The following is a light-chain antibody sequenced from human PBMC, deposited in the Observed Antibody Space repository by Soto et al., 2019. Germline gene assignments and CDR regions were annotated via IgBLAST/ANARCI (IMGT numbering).Light chain of an antibody. V-gene: IGLV2-11*01. J-gene: IGLJ3*02. CDR2: DVT. CDR1: SSDVGVYNY. Sequence: QSVLTQPRSVSGSPGQSVTISCTGTSSDVGVYNYVSWFQQHPGKAPKLMIYDVTKGPSGVPDRFSGSKSGNTASLTISGLQAEDEADYYCCSYAGSYTWVFGGGTKLTVL. CDR3: CSYAGSYTWV.